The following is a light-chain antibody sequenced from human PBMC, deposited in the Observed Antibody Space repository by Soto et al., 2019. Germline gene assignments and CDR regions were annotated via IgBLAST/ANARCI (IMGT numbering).Light chain of an antibody. Sequence: DIVMTQSPDSLAVSLGETATINCKSSQSVLHSSNIKNYLAWYQQKPGQPPKLLIYWASTRESGVPDRFSGXXXXXXXXXXISSLQAEDVAVYYCQQYYSTLITFGQGTRLEIK. CDR2: WAS. CDR3: QQYYSTLIT. J-gene: IGKJ5*01. CDR1: QSVLHSSNIKNY. V-gene: IGKV4-1*01.